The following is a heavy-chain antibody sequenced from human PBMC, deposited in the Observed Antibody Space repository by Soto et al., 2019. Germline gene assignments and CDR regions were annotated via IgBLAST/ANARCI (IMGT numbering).Heavy chain of an antibody. J-gene: IGHJ5*02. D-gene: IGHD3-9*01. CDR2: VNNDGSST. Sequence: GGSLRLSCAASGFTFSTYWMHWVRQAPGKGLVWVSRVNNDGSSTTYADSVKGRFTISRDNAKNTLYLQMNSLRAEDTAMYYCARDLVYIFSEFDPWGHVTLFTVYS. CDR3: ARDLVYIFSEFDP. CDR1: GFTFSTYW. V-gene: IGHV3-74*01.